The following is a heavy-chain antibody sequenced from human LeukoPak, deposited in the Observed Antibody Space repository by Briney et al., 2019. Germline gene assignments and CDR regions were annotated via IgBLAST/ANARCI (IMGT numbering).Heavy chain of an antibody. J-gene: IGHJ4*02. CDR2: MRPDGSEK. CDR3: ARDSGYRDY. Sequence: GGSLRLSCAASGFRFSSCWMSWVRQAPGKGLEWVANMRPDGSEKYYVDSVKGRFIISRDNAKNSLYLQMNSLRVEDTAVYYCARDSGYRDYWGQGTAVTVSS. V-gene: IGHV3-7*03. D-gene: IGHD3-9*01. CDR1: GFRFSSCW.